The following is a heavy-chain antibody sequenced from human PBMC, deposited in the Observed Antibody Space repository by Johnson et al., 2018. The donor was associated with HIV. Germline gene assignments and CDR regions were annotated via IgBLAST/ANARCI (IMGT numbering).Heavy chain of an antibody. D-gene: IGHD6-13*01. CDR2: ISGGAGST. J-gene: IGHJ3*02. Sequence: VQLVESGGGLVQPGRSLRLSCAASGFTFDDYAMHWVRQAPGKGLEWVSGISGGAGSTYYADSVKGRFTISRDNAKNSLYLQMNSLRAEDTALYYCAKGGGQQLAHAFDIWGQGTMVTVSS. CDR3: AKGGGQQLAHAFDI. CDR1: GFTFDDYA. V-gene: IGHV3-9*01.